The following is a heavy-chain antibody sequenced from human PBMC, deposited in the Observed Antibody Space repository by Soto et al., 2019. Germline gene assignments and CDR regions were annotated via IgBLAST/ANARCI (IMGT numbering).Heavy chain of an antibody. Sequence: SETLSLTCISSVGSITNNDYYCGWIRRPPWKGLEWIGTIHYSGGASYNPSLKSRVIISADTYKNQFSLRLSSVTAADTAVYYCARRTHLYASASSRFEPWGQGALVTVSS. CDR2: IHYSGGA. D-gene: IGHD3-10*01. J-gene: IGHJ5*02. V-gene: IGHV4-39*01. CDR1: VGSITNNDYY. CDR3: ARRTHLYASASSRFEP.